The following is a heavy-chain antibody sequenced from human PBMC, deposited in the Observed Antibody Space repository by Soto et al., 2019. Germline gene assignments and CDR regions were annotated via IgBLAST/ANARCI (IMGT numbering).Heavy chain of an antibody. V-gene: IGHV5-10-1*01. CDR1: GYSFTTYW. J-gene: IGHJ6*02. Sequence: GESLKISCNGSGYSFTTYWISWVRQMPGEGLEWMGRIDPSDSYTNYSPSFQGHVNISADKSISTAYLQWSSLKASDTAMYYCARRGPPAYCSSTSCYFFGMDVWGQGTTVTVSS. D-gene: IGHD2-2*01. CDR3: ARRGPPAYCSSTSCYFFGMDV. CDR2: IDPSDSYT.